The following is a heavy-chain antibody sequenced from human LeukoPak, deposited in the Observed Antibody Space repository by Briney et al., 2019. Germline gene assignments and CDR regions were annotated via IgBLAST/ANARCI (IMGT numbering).Heavy chain of an antibody. D-gene: IGHD4-17*01. CDR1: GDSVSGNSAA. J-gene: IGHJ4*02. CDR2: TYYRSKWYN. CDR3: ARKRLLYFDY. V-gene: IGHV6-1*01. Sequence: SPTLSLTCAISGDSVSGNSAACNWLTQSPSRGLEWLGRTYYRSKWYNDYAVSGKSRITINPDTSKNQFSLQLNSVTPEDTAVYYCARKRLLYFDYWGQGTLVTVSS.